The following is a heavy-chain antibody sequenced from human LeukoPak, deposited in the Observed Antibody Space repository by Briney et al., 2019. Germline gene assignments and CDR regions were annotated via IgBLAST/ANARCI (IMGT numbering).Heavy chain of an antibody. Sequence: GGSLRLSCAASGFTFSSYSMNWVRQAPGKGLEWVSHISSSSSTIYYADSVKGRFTISRDNAKNSLYLQMNSLRDEDTAVYYCARDRGHGDYFGSFDIWGQGTMVTVSS. V-gene: IGHV3-48*02. CDR2: ISSSSSTI. CDR3: ARDRGHGDYFGSFDI. D-gene: IGHD4-17*01. J-gene: IGHJ3*02. CDR1: GFTFSSYS.